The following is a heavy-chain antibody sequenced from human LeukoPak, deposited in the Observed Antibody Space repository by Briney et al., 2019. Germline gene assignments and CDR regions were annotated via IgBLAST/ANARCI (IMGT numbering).Heavy chain of an antibody. Sequence: ASVKVSCKASANTFTDFYMHWVRQAPGQGVEWMGIFNPAGGRTSYAQKFQGRVTITRDTSTNTLYMELSSLRSEDTAVYYCARDQAAITTPLDWSFALWGRGTLVTVSS. D-gene: IGHD2-15*01. CDR1: ANTFTDFY. J-gene: IGHJ2*01. CDR2: FNPAGGRT. V-gene: IGHV1-46*01. CDR3: ARDQAAITTPLDWSFAL.